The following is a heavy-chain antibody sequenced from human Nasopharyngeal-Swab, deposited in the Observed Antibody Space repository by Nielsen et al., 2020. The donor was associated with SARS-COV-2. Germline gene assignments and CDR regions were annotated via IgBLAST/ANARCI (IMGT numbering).Heavy chain of an antibody. D-gene: IGHD5-12*01. CDR2: IKQDGSEK. CDR3: ARATIVATIFGYYYYYYMDV. V-gene: IGHV3-7*01. J-gene: IGHJ6*03. Sequence: GESLKISCAASGFTFSSYWMSWVRQAPGKGLEWVANIKQDGSEKYYVDSVKGRFTISRDNAKNSLYLQMNSLRAEDTAVYYCARATIVATIFGYYYYYYMDVWGKGTTVTASS. CDR1: GFTFSSYW.